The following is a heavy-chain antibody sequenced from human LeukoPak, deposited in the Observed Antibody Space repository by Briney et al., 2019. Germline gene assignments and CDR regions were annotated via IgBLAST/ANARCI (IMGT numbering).Heavy chain of an antibody. Sequence: GGSLRLSCAASGFIVNTNHMSWVRQAPGKGLEWVSALSGSGDRTYYADSVKGRFTFSRDNSKNTLYLQMNSLRAEDTAVYYCAKDSGDGWFDYWGQGTLVTVSS. CDR3: AKDSGDGWFDY. D-gene: IGHD3-10*01. J-gene: IGHJ4*02. V-gene: IGHV3-23*01. CDR2: LSGSGDRT. CDR1: GFIVNTNH.